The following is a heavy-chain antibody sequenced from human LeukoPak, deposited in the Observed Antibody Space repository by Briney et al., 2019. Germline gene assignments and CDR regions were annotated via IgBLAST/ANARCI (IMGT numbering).Heavy chain of an antibody. CDR3: ARAPVVYCGVACHPRDY. CDR1: GFTFSSYW. V-gene: IGHV3-7*01. J-gene: IGHJ4*02. D-gene: IGHD2-21*02. CDR2: IKQDGSAK. Sequence: GGSLRLSCAVSGFTFSSYWMSWVRQAPGKGLEWVANIKQDGSAKYYVDSVKGRFTISTDNAKNSLYLEMNSLRAEDTAVYYCARAPVVYCGVACHPRDYWGQGTLVTVSS.